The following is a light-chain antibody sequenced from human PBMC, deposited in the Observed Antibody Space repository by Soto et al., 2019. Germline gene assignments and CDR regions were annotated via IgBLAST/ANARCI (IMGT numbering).Light chain of an antibody. CDR1: SSDVGAYNY. CDR3: NSYAGTVV. CDR2: EVS. V-gene: IGLV2-8*01. Sequence: QSALTQPPSASGSPGQSVTISCTGTSSDVGAYNYVSWYQQHPGKAPKLMIHEVSKRPSGVPDRFSGSKSGNTASLTVSGLQAEDEADYYCNSYAGTVVFGGGTKLTVL. J-gene: IGLJ2*01.